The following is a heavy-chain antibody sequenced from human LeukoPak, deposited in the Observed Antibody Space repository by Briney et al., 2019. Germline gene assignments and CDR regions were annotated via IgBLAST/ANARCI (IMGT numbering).Heavy chain of an antibody. D-gene: IGHD2-21*02. CDR1: GFTFDDYA. CDR2: ISWNSGSI. CDR3: AKDSGRNCGGDCFPYYFDY. V-gene: IGHV3-9*01. J-gene: IGHJ4*02. Sequence: GGSLRLSCAASGFTFDDYAMHWVRQAPGKGLEWVSGISWNSGSIGYADSVKGRFTISRDNAENSLYLQMNSLRAEDTALYYCAKDSGRNCGGDCFPYYFDYWGQGTLVTVSS.